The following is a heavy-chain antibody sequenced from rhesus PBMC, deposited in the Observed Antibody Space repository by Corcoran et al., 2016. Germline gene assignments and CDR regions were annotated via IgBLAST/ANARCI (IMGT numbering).Heavy chain of an antibody. CDR1: GGSISSSDW. CDR3: ARELYSGSWKGWYFDL. D-gene: IGHD6-25*01. Sequence: QVQLQESGPGLVKPSENLSLTCAVSGGSISSSDWWSWIRQSPGKGLEWIAYIYGGSRSASYNPSLKSRVTISTDTSKNQFSPKLRSVTAADTAVYYRARELYSGSWKGWYFDLWGSGTPITISS. J-gene: IGHJ2*01. CDR2: IYGGSRSA. V-gene: IGHV4S18*01.